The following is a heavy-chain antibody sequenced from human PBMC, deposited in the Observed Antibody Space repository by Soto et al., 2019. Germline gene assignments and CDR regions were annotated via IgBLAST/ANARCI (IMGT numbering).Heavy chain of an antibody. Sequence: GESLKISCKGSGYSFAGYWITWVRQKPGKGLEWMGRIDPSDSQTYYSPSFRGHVTISVTKSITTVFLQWSSLRASDTAMYYCVRQIYDSDTGPNFQYYFDSWGQGTPVTGSS. CDR2: IDPSDSQT. J-gene: IGHJ4*02. D-gene: IGHD3-22*01. CDR3: VRQIYDSDTGPNFQYYFDS. V-gene: IGHV5-10-1*01. CDR1: GYSFAGYW.